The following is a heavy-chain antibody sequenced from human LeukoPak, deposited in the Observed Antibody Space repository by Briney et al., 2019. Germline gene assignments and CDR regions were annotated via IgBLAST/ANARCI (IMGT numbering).Heavy chain of an antibody. D-gene: IGHD2-8*01. V-gene: IGHV3-74*01. CDR1: GFTFSSYG. J-gene: IGHJ3*01. CDR2: LNGDGTNI. Sequence: GGSLRLSCAVSGFTFSSYGMHWVRQVPGKGLVWVSRLNGDGTNIIYADSVKGRFTISRDNAENTLYLQMNSLRAEDTALYYCARSQSGVFDVWGQGTMVTVSS. CDR3: ARSQSGVFDV.